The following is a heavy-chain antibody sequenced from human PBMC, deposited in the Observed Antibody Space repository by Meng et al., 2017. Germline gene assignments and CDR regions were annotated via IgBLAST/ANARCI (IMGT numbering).Heavy chain of an antibody. CDR2: INPNSGGT. Sequence: VQLVESGARETKPGYSGKASCKASGYTFTGYFMHWVRQAPGQGLEWMGRINPNSGGTNYAQKFQGRVTMTRDTSISTAYMELSRLRSDDTAVYYCAREWGSGWYVMDYWGQGTLVTVSS. V-gene: IGHV1-2*06. CDR1: GYTFTGYF. J-gene: IGHJ4*02. D-gene: IGHD6-19*01. CDR3: AREWGSGWYVMDY.